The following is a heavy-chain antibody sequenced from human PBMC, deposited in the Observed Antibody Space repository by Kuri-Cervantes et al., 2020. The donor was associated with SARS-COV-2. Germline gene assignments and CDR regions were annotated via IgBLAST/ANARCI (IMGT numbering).Heavy chain of an antibody. D-gene: IGHD6-13*01. J-gene: IGHJ5*02. CDR2: IRYDGSNK. V-gene: IGHV3-30*02. CDR1: GFTFSSYG. Sequence: GGSLRLSCAAYGFTFSSYGMHWVHQAPGKGLEWVAFIRYDGSNKYYADSVKGRFTISRDNSKNTLYLQMNSLRAEDTAVYYCARGPLYSSSWYDWFDPWGQGTLVTVSS. CDR3: ARGPLYSSSWYDWFDP.